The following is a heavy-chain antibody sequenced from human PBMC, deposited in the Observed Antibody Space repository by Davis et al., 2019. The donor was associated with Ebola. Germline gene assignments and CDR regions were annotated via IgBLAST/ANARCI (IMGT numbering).Heavy chain of an antibody. CDR1: GYTFTSYY. D-gene: IGHD3-22*01. CDR2: INPSGGST. J-gene: IGHJ3*02. V-gene: IGHV1-46*01. Sequence: ASVKVSCKASGYTFTSYYMHWVRQAPGQGLEWMGIINPSGGSTSYAQKFQGRVTMTRDTSTSTVYMELSSLRSEDTAVYYCARDSPRGDYDSSGHYAFDIWGQGTMVTVSS. CDR3: ARDSPRGDYDSSGHYAFDI.